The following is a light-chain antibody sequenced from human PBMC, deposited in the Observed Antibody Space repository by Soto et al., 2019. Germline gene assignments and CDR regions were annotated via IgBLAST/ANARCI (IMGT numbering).Light chain of an antibody. CDR1: SSDVGGYNY. CDR2: DVS. CDR3: SSYTGSSTPLV. J-gene: IGLJ2*01. V-gene: IGLV2-14*01. Sequence: QSVLTQPASVSGSPGQSITISCTGTSSDVGGYNYVSWYQQHPGKAPKLMIYDVSNRPSGVSNRFSGSKSGNTASLTISGLQAEDEADYYCSSYTGSSTPLVFGGGTKRTV.